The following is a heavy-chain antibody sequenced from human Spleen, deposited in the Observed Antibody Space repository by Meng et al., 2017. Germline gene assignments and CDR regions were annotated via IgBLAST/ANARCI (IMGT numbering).Heavy chain of an antibody. J-gene: IGHJ4*01. CDR1: GGSISSHY. Sequence: SETLSLTCTVSGGSISSHYWSWIRQPPGKGPEWIGTIYHTGSTYYSPSLESRVSISVDTSKNHFSLKMTSVTAADTAIYYCVRDGGDYPGEYWGHGTLVTVSS. CDR3: VRDGGDYPGEY. CDR2: IYHTGST. D-gene: IGHD4-17*01. V-gene: IGHV4-59*04.